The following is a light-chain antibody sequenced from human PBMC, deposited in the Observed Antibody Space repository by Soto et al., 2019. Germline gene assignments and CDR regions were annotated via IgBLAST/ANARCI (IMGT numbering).Light chain of an antibody. Sequence: QSALTQPASVSGSPGQSITISCTETSSEGGDYKDFSWYKQHPAKYPKLIIYKLTYRPSGVSYRFSGSKSGNTASLTISGLQAEDEADYYCSSYTTSNTVFGTGTKVTVL. J-gene: IGLJ1*01. CDR3: SSYTTSNTV. CDR1: SSEGGDYKD. CDR2: KLT. V-gene: IGLV2-14*01.